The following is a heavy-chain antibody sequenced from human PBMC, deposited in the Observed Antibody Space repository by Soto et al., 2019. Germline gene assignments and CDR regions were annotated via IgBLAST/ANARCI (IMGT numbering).Heavy chain of an antibody. Sequence: QVRLIQSGPEMMQPGASVRVSCKASGFTTLSYAFHWVRLAPGQGPEWLGWLNGGVDGTSYSQRFQGRVTISRDTSANTVYLEINALTSEDTAVYYCAREVKGVTSFDYWGQGTLVTVSS. J-gene: IGHJ4*02. V-gene: IGHV1-3*01. CDR3: AREVKGVTSFDY. D-gene: IGHD3-10*01. CDR2: LNGGVDGT. CDR1: GFTTLSYA.